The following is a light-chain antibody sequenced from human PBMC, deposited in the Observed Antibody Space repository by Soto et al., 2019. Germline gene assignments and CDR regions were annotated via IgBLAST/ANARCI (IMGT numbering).Light chain of an antibody. CDR1: QSISAW. CDR2: KAS. CDR3: QQYNSYSLT. Sequence: DIQMTQSPSTLSASVGDRVTITCRASQSISAWLARYQQKLGKAPKLLIYKASSLESGVPSRFSGSGSGTEFTLTISSLQPDDFATYYCQQYNSYSLTFGQGTRLEIK. V-gene: IGKV1-5*03. J-gene: IGKJ5*01.